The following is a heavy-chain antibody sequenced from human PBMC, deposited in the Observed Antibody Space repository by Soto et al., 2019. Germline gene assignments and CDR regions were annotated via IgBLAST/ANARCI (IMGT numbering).Heavy chain of an antibody. CDR3: ARLHVSDNWFDP. CDR1: GGSVSNRSYY. CDR2: VYYSGTT. J-gene: IGHJ5*02. Sequence: SGTLSLTCTISGGSVSNRSYYWVWFRQPPGKGLEGIGGVYYSGTTYYNPSLRSRVAISVDTSSDRFSLRVNSVTAADTAVYYCARLHVSDNWFDPWGQGTLVTVSS. V-gene: IGHV4-39*01.